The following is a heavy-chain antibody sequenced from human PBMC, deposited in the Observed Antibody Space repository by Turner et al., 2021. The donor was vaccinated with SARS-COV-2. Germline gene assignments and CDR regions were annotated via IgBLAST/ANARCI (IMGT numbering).Heavy chain of an antibody. Sequence: EVQLVESGGGLVKPGGSFRLSCAASGFTFSSYIMNWVRQEPGKGLEWVSSISSSSSYIYYADSVKGRFTISRDNAKNSLYLQMNSLRAEDTAVYYCARDHRPVVVPAAKRAGSYYYGMDVWGQGTTVTVSS. V-gene: IGHV3-21*01. CDR2: ISSSSSYI. D-gene: IGHD2-2*01. CDR3: ARDHRPVVVPAAKRAGSYYYGMDV. J-gene: IGHJ6*02. CDR1: GFTFSSYI.